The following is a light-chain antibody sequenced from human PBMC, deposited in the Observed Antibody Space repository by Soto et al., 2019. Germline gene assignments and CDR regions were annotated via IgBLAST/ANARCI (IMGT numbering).Light chain of an antibody. CDR3: QKYNSALLT. V-gene: IGKV1-17*03. CDR2: GSS. Sequence: DLQMTQSPSAMSASVGDRVNITCRASQGIGTFLAWFQQKPGKVPKRLIYGSSTLQPGVPSRFSGRGSGTEFTLTISSLQPEDFATYYCQKYNSALLTFGPGTKVDIK. J-gene: IGKJ3*01. CDR1: QGIGTF.